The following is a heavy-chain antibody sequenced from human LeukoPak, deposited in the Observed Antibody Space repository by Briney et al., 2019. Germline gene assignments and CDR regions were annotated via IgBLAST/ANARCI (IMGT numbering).Heavy chain of an antibody. J-gene: IGHJ6*04. Sequence: SETVSLTCAVYGWTFSGYYWHWLRQPPGKGLEWMGGINHSGSTKYNPSLKSRVTISVDTSNNQFSLKLSSVTATDTAVYYRARVRIYCSGGRCYSYCMDVWGKGTTVTVSS. D-gene: IGHD2-15*01. V-gene: IGHV4-34*01. CDR3: ARVRIYCSGGRCYSYCMDV. CDR2: INHSGST. CDR1: GWTFSGYY.